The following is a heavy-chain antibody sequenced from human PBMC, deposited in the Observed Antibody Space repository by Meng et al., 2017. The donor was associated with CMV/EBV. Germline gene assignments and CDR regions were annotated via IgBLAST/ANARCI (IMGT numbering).Heavy chain of an antibody. V-gene: IGHV3-15*01. J-gene: IGHJ4*02. CDR1: GFTFSNAW. Sequence: SGFTFSNAWMSWVRQAPGKGLEWFGRIKSKTDGGTTDYAAPVKGRFTISRDDSKNTLYLQMNSLKTEDTAVYYCTTPIYSYGPPFGYWGQGTLVTVSS. D-gene: IGHD5-18*01. CDR2: IKSKTDGGTT. CDR3: TTPIYSYGPPFGY.